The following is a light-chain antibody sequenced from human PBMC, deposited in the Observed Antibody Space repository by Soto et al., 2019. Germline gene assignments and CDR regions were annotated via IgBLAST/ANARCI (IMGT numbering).Light chain of an antibody. Sequence: ERVMTQSPATLSVSPGERATFSCRASQSIRSDLAWYQQKPGQAPRLLIYVASTRATGTPDRFSGSGSGTEFNLTISSLQSEDFAVYYCQKYNNWPRTCGQGTKVDIK. CDR2: VAS. CDR3: QKYNNWPRT. V-gene: IGKV3-15*01. CDR1: QSIRSD. J-gene: IGKJ1*01.